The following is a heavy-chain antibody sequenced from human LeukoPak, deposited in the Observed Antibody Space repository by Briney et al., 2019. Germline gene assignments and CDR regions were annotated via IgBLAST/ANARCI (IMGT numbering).Heavy chain of an antibody. CDR3: ARDWSAQRSHFWSGYAMGAFDI. D-gene: IGHD3-3*02. CDR2: IYYSGST. J-gene: IGHJ3*02. V-gene: IGHV4-39*07. CDR1: GGSISSSSYY. Sequence: SETLSLTCTVSGGSISSSSYYWGWIRQPPGKGLEWIGSIYYSGSTYCNPSLKSRVTISVDTSKNQFSLKLSSVTAADTAVYYCARDWSAQRSHFWSGYAMGAFDIWGQGTMVTVSS.